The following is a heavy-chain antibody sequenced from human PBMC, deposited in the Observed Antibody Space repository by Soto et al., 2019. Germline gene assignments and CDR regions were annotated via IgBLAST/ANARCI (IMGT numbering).Heavy chain of an antibody. J-gene: IGHJ5*02. CDR2: IYYSGST. CDR3: ARDYYDSSDYTTNWFDP. V-gene: IGHV4-39*01. D-gene: IGHD3-22*01. Sequence: SETLSLTCTVSGGSISSSSYYWGWIRQPPGKGLEWIGSIYYSGSTYYNPSLKSRVTISVDTSKNQFSLKLSSVTAADTAVYYCARDYYDSSDYTTNWFDPWGQGTLVTVPQ. CDR1: GGSISSSSYY.